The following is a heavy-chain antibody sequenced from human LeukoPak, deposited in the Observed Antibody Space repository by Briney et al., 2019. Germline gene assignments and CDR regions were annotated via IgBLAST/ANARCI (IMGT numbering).Heavy chain of an antibody. Sequence: GGSLRLSCAASGFSFSSYVMSWVRQAPGKGLEWVSAITGGSDSAYYADSVKGRFTISRDNSKNTLYLQMNSLRAEDTAVYYCAKGSSGARPYFFDYWGQGTLITVSS. V-gene: IGHV3-23*01. J-gene: IGHJ4*02. CDR2: ITGGSDSA. D-gene: IGHD3-10*01. CDR3: AKGSSGARPYFFDY. CDR1: GFSFSSYV.